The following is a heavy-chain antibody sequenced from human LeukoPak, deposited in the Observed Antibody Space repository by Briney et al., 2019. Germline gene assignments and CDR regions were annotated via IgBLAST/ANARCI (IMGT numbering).Heavy chain of an antibody. CDR3: ANEIRPNDY. V-gene: IGHV3-23*01. J-gene: IGHJ4*02. CDR2: ISISGSKT. Sequence: GGSLRLSCAASEFDFSSHAMTWVRQAPGKGLEWVSAISISGSKTYYADSVKGRFTISKDNSKNTLYLQMNSLRAEDTAVYYCANEIRPNDYWGQGTQVTVSS. CDR1: EFDFSSHA. D-gene: IGHD4-17*01.